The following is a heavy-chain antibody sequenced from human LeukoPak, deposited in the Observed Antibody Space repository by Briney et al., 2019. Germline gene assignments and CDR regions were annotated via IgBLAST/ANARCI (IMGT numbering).Heavy chain of an antibody. CDR2: IYSGGNA. J-gene: IGHJ4*02. Sequence: GGSLRLSCAASGFTVISNYMSWVRQAPGKGLEWVSVIYSGGNAYYADSVEGRFTISRDNSKNTLYLQMKSLRAEDTALYYCARDLHPRLAGFFDYWGQGTLVTVSS. D-gene: IGHD3-3*02. CDR3: ARDLHPRLAGFFDY. V-gene: IGHV3-53*01. CDR1: GFTVISNY.